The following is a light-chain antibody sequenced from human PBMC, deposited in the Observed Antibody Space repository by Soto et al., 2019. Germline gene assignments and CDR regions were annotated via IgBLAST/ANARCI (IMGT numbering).Light chain of an antibody. CDR1: SSDVGGYNF. J-gene: IGLJ3*02. CDR3: CSYAGSYTGV. Sequence: QSALTQPRSVSGSPGQSVTISCTGTSSDVGGYNFVSWYQQHPGKAPKLMIYEVSKRPSGVPDRFSGSKSGNTASLTISGLQAEDEADYYCCSYAGSYTGVFGGGTKLTV. V-gene: IGLV2-11*01. CDR2: EVS.